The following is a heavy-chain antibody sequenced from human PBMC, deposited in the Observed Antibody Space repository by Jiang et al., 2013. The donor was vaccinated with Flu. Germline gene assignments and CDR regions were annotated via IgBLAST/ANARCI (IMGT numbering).Heavy chain of an antibody. Sequence: QLLESGGGLVQPGGSLRLSCAASGFTFSSYAMSWVRQAPGKGLEWVSAISGSGGSTYYADSVKGRFTISRDNSKNTLYLQMNSLRAEDSAVYYAASSWGYYYYGLDVWGQGTTVTV. D-gene: IGHD6-13*01. CDR1: GFTFSSYA. J-gene: IGHJ6*02. V-gene: IGHV3-23*01. CDR3: ASSWGYYYYGLDV. CDR2: ISGSGGST.